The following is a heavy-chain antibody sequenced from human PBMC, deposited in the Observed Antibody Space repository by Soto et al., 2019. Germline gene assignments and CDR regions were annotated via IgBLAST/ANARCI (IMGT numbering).Heavy chain of an antibody. Sequence: EVQLVESGGGLAQPGGYLRLSCAASGFTFSDYEMNWVRQASGKGLEWVSSISGSGSTIYYADSVKGRFTISRDNAKNSLYLQMNSLRAEDTAVYYCARGRGLFADYWGQGTLVTVSS. CDR2: ISGSGSTI. D-gene: IGHD5-12*01. CDR3: ARGRGLFADY. J-gene: IGHJ4*02. V-gene: IGHV3-48*03. CDR1: GFTFSDYE.